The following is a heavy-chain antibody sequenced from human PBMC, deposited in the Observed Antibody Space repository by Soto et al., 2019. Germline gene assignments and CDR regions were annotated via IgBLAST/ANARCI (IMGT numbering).Heavy chain of an antibody. V-gene: IGHV3-72*01. CDR2: ARNKVNGYTT. J-gene: IGHJ4*02. D-gene: IGHD2-8*01. CDR1: GFTFRDQV. Sequence: GGSPRISFVDSGFTFRDQVMYWLRKAPGKGLEWVGRARNKVNGYTTAHAASVRGRFTISRDDSKNSLYLQMNSLKTEDTAVYFCARLMGTSFDLWGQGNLVTVSS. CDR3: ARLMGTSFDL.